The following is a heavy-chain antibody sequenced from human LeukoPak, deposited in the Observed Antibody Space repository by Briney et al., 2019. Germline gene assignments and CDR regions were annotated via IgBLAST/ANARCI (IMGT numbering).Heavy chain of an antibody. J-gene: IGHJ3*02. CDR2: ISSSSTYI. CDR3: AREPLPAENDAFDI. CDR1: GFTFSSYS. Sequence: PGGSLRLSCAASGFTFSSYSMNWVRQAPGKGLEWVSSISSSSTYIYYADSVKGRFTISRDNAKNSLYLQMNSLRADDTAVYYCAREPLPAENDAFDIWGQGTMVTVSS. D-gene: IGHD2-2*01. V-gene: IGHV3-21*01.